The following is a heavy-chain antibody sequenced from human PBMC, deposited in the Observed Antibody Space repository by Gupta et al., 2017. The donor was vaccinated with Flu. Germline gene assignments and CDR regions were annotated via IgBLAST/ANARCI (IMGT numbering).Heavy chain of an antibody. CDR1: GYTFTSYY. V-gene: IGHV1-46*01. Sequence: QVQLVQSGAEVTKPGALGKVSCKASGYTFTSYYMHRVRQAPGQGLEWMGIINPSGGSTSYAQKFQGRVTMTRDTSTSTVYMELSSLRSEDTAVYYCARGIAARQPFDYWGQGTLVTVSS. CDR3: ARGIAARQPFDY. J-gene: IGHJ4*02. CDR2: INPSGGST. D-gene: IGHD6-6*01.